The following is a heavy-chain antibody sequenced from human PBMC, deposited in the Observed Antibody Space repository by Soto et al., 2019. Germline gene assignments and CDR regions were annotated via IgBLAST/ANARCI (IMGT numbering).Heavy chain of an antibody. Sequence: EVQLVESGGGLVQPGGSLRLSCAASGFTVSRNYMSWVRQAPGKGLEWVSVIYSGGSTYYADSVKGRFTISRDNSKNTLYLQMNRLRAEDTAVYYCARDMVRGLYPEYFQHWGQGTLVTVSS. CDR1: GFTVSRNY. D-gene: IGHD3-10*01. CDR2: IYSGGST. V-gene: IGHV3-66*01. J-gene: IGHJ1*01. CDR3: ARDMVRGLYPEYFQH.